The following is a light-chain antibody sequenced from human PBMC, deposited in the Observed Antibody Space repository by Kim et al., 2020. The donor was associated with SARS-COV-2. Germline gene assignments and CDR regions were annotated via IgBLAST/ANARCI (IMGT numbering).Light chain of an antibody. V-gene: IGLV3-9*01. CDR1: NIGSRN. CDR3: HVWHSSTYWV. CDR2: RDG. J-gene: IGLJ3*02. Sequence: VALGQTARITCAGNNIGSRNVHWYQQKPGQAPVLVIYRDGNRPSGIPERFSGSNSGNTATLTISSAQAGDEADYYCHVWHSSTYWVFGGGTQLTVL.